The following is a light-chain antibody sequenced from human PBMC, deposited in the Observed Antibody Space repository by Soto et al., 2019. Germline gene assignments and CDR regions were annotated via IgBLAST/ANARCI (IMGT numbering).Light chain of an antibody. J-gene: IGKJ1*01. CDR1: QSVSSD. Sequence: EIVMTQSPATLSVSPGERATLSCRASQSVSSDLAWYQQKPGQAPRLLIYGASTRATGIPARFSASGSGTDFNLSISSGEPEDFAVYYCQQYGTSPGTFGQGTKV. CDR3: QQYGTSPGT. V-gene: IGKV3-15*01. CDR2: GAS.